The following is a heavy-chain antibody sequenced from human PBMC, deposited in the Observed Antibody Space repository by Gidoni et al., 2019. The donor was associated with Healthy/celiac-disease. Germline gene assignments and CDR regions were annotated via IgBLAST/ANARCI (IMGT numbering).Heavy chain of an antibody. J-gene: IGHJ5*02. Sequence: QVQLQQWGAGLLKPSETLSLTCAVYGGSFSGYYWSWIRQPPGKGLEWIGEINHSGSTNYNPSLKSRVTISVDTSKNQFSLKLSSVTAADTAVYYCARGLRVVPAAPNWFDPWGQGTLVTVSS. CDR3: ARGLRVVPAAPNWFDP. D-gene: IGHD2-2*01. V-gene: IGHV4-34*01. CDR1: GGSFSGYY. CDR2: INHSGST.